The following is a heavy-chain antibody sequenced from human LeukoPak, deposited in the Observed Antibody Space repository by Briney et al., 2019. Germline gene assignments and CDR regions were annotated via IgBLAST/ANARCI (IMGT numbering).Heavy chain of an antibody. V-gene: IGHV1-69*06. CDR1: GGTFSSYA. J-gene: IGHJ4*02. D-gene: IGHD2-15*01. Sequence: SVKVSCKASGGTFSSYAISWVRQAPGQGLEWMGGIIPIFGTANYAQKFQGRVTITADKSTSTACMELSSLRSEDTAVYYCARVYCSGGSCYSDYWGQGTLVTVSS. CDR3: ARVYCSGGSCYSDY. CDR2: IIPIFGTA.